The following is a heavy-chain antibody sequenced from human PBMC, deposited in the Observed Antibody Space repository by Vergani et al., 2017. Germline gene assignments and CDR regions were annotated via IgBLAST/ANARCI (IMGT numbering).Heavy chain of an antibody. D-gene: IGHD6-19*01. CDR3: AIARGWYLVDP. CDR1: GFTFSSYA. V-gene: IGHV3-30-3*01. CDR2: ISYDGSNK. Sequence: QVQLVESGGGVVQPGRSLRLSCAASGFTFSSYAMHWVRQAPGKGLEWVAVISYDGSNKYYADSVKGRFTISRDNSKNTLYLQMNSLRAEDTAVYYCAIARGWYLVDPWGQGTLVTVSS. J-gene: IGHJ5*02.